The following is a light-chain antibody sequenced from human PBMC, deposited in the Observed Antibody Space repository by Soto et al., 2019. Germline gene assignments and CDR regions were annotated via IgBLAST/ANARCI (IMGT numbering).Light chain of an antibody. CDR1: SSDVGGYNY. CDR2: DVS. V-gene: IGLV2-14*03. J-gene: IGLJ1*01. Sequence: QSALTQPASVSGSPGQSITISFTGTSSDVGGYNYVSWYQQHPGKAPKLMIYDVSDRPSGVSNRFSASKSGNTASLTISGLQAEDEADYYCCSYTSSSTPWVFGTGTKVTVL. CDR3: CSYTSSSTPWV.